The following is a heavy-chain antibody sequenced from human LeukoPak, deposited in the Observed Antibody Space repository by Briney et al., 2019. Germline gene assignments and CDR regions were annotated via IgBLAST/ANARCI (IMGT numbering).Heavy chain of an antibody. CDR2: IWYDRSNK. CDR3: AKDMGYESYYFDY. J-gene: IGHJ4*02. V-gene: IGHV3-33*06. Sequence: GGSLRLSCAASGFTFSSYGMHWVRQAPGKGLEWVAVIWYDRSNKYYADSVKGRFTISRDNSKNTLYLQMNSLRAEDTAVYYCAKDMGYESYYFDYWGQGTLVTVSS. CDR1: GFTFSSYG. D-gene: IGHD5-12*01.